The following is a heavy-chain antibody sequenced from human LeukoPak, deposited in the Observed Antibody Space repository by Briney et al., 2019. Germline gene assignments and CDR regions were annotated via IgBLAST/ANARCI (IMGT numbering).Heavy chain of an antibody. CDR1: GFTFSSYS. D-gene: IGHD2-2*03. Sequence: PGGSLRLSCAASGFTFSSYSMNWVRQAPGKGLEWVSSISSSSSYIYHADSVKGRFTISRDNAKNSLYLQMNSLRAEDTAVYYCARVGLDIVVVPAANAARNSAFDIWGQGTMVTVSS. CDR2: ISSSSSYI. CDR3: ARVGLDIVVVPAANAARNSAFDI. V-gene: IGHV3-21*01. J-gene: IGHJ3*02.